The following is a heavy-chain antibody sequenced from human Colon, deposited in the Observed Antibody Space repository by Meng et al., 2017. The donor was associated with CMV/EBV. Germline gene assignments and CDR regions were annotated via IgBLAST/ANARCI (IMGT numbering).Heavy chain of an antibody. J-gene: IGHJ4*02. CDR3: ATFGGDFDY. D-gene: IGHD3-3*01. V-gene: IGHV1-2*02. CDR1: GYTFSGYF. Sequence: QVQLGRSGAEVKWPGASVKVSCKTSGYTFSGYFMHWVRQAPGQGLEWMGWINPVTGDTSCAQKFQVRVTMTRDTSISTAYMELSSLRSDDTAVYYCATFGGDFDYWGQGTLVTVSS. CDR2: INPVTGDT.